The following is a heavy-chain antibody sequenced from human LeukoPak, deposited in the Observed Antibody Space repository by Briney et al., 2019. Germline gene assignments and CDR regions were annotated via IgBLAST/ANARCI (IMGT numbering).Heavy chain of an antibody. J-gene: IGHJ4*02. V-gene: IGHV4-39*07. CDR3: ARSATVTTGYFDY. CDR1: GGSISSTGHY. CDR2: IYSNGNT. Sequence: SGTLSLTCSVSGGSISSTGHYWGWIRQSPEKGLDWIGSIYSNGNTYYNPSVKSRVTMSVDTSKTQFSLKLTSMTAAETAVYYCARSATVTTGYFDYWGQGALVTVSS. D-gene: IGHD4-17*01.